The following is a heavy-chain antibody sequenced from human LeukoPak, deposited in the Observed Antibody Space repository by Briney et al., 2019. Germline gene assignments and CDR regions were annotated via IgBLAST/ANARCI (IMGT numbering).Heavy chain of an antibody. D-gene: IGHD2/OR15-2a*01. Sequence: GSLRLSCAASGFSFTDAWMSWVRQAPGKGLEWVGRITSKTDGGLTDSAAPVKGRFTVSRDDSKNTLFLQMSSLRAEDTAVYYCATDESNSFFFWGQGTLVTVSS. CDR3: ATDESNSFFF. CDR1: GFSFTDAW. V-gene: IGHV3-15*01. J-gene: IGHJ4*02. CDR2: ITSKTDGGLT.